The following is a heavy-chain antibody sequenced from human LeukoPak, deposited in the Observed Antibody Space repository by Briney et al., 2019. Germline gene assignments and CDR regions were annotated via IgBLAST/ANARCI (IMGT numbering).Heavy chain of an antibody. J-gene: IGHJ4*02. CDR1: GFTFSNYA. D-gene: IGHD1-26*01. CDR2: IGGSSDFT. V-gene: IGHV3-23*01. CDR3: AREIGGGHHYFEH. Sequence: PGGSLRLSCAASGFTFSNYAMSWVRQAPGKGLEWVSAIGGSSDFTYYAEYVKGRFTISRDNSKKTLYLQMNSLRVEDTATYYCAREIGGGHHYFEHWGQGTVVTVSS.